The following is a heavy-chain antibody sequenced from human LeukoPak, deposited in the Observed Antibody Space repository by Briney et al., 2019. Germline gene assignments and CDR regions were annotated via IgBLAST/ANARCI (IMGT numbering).Heavy chain of an antibody. V-gene: IGHV3-23*01. Sequence: GGSLRLSCAASGFTFSNDAMSWVRQAPGKGLECVSAITGTVATGDPPYYADSVKGRFTISRDNSRNTLYLQLNDLRAEDTAIYYCAKAFGTNGYFQLPIDFWGQGTLVTVSS. CDR1: GFTFSNDA. J-gene: IGHJ4*02. D-gene: IGHD2-8*01. CDR3: AKAFGTNGYFQLPIDF. CDR2: ITGTVATGDPP.